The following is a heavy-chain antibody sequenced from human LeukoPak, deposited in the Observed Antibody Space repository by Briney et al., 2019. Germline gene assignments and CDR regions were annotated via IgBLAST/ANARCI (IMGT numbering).Heavy chain of an antibody. CDR2: IYTSGST. V-gene: IGHV4-39*07. CDR3: ARDLDHYDSSGSPFLV. J-gene: IGHJ4*02. D-gene: IGHD3-22*01. CDR1: GGSISSSSYY. Sequence: SETMSLTCTVSGGSISSSSYYWGWIRQPPGKGLELIGCIYTSGSTNYNPSLKSRVTMSVDTSKNQFSLKLSSVTAADTAVYYCARDLDHYDSSGSPFLVRGQGTLVTVSS.